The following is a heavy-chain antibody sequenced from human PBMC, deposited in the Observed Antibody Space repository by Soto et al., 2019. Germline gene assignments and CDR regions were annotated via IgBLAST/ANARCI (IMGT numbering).Heavy chain of an antibody. CDR1: GFTFSSYG. CDR2: IWYDASNK. CDR3: ARDCAGYSSGWYQRGGFDY. J-gene: IGHJ4*02. D-gene: IGHD6-19*01. V-gene: IGHV3-33*01. Sequence: QVQLVESGGGVVQPGRSLRLSCAASGFTFSSYGIHWVRQAPGKGLEWVAVIWYDASNKYYADSVKGRFTISRDNSKNTLYLQMNGLRAEDTAVYYCARDCAGYSSGWYQRGGFDYWGQGTLVTVSS.